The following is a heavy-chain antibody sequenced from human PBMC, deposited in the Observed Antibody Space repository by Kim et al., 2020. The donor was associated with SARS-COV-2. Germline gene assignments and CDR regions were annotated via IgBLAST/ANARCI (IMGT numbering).Heavy chain of an antibody. J-gene: IGHJ4*02. CDR2: NK. D-gene: IGHD1-26*01. CDR3: AKGGGYLFDS. V-gene: IGHV3-33*06. Sequence: NKYYADAVMGRFTICRDNSKNTLYLQMNSMGAENTAVYYCAKGGGYLFDSWGQGTLVTVSS.